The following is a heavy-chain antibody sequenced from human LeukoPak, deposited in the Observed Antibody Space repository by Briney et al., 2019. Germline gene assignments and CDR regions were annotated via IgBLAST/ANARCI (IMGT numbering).Heavy chain of an antibody. CDR1: GGSISSYY. V-gene: IGHV4-59*01. Sequence: SETLSLTCTVSGGSISSYYWSWIRQPPGKGLEWIGYIYYSGSTNYNPSLKSRVTISVDTSKNQFSLKLSSVTAADTAVYYCAKDPRRMARLITFGGGRPYYFDYWGQGTLVTVSS. CDR2: IYYSGST. J-gene: IGHJ4*02. CDR3: AKDPRRMARLITFGGGRPYYFDY. D-gene: IGHD3-16*01.